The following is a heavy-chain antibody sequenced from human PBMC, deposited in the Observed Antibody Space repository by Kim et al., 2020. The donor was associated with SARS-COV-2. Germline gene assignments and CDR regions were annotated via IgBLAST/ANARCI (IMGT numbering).Heavy chain of an antibody. D-gene: IGHD5-18*01. CDR1: GFNLGGFS. CDR3: ARDQSLGGSSGYVPSYYHYGVDV. V-gene: IGHV3-30*04. Sequence: GGSLRLSCITSGFNLGGFSMHWVRQPPGKGLEWVAVISRDGRITYYGDSVKGRFTISRDNLKKTIFLQMNSLRPDDTGVYYCARDQSLGGSSGYVPSYYHYGVDVWGQGTTVTVSS. CDR2: ISRDGRIT. J-gene: IGHJ6*02.